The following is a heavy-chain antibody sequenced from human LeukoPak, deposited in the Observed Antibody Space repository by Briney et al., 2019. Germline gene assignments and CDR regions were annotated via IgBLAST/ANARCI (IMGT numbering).Heavy chain of an antibody. CDR3: ARQNYDFWSGEYLGFDY. CDR2: IYTSGST. V-gene: IGHV4-4*09. Sequence: SETLSVTCTVSGGSITSYYWSWIRQPLGKGLEWIGYIYTSGSTNYNPSLKSRVTISVDTSKNQFSLRLSSVTAADTAVYYCARQNYDFWSGEYLGFDYWGQGTLVTVSS. D-gene: IGHD3-3*01. J-gene: IGHJ4*02. CDR1: GGSITSYY.